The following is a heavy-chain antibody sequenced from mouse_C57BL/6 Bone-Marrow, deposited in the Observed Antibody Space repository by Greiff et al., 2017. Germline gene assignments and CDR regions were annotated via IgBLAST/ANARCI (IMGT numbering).Heavy chain of an antibody. J-gene: IGHJ4*01. CDR3: ARSHSNFYYYAMDY. Sequence: EVQLQQSGPELVKPGASVKIPCKASGYTFTDYNMDWVKQSHGKSLEWIGDINPNNGGTIYNQKFKGKATLTVDKSSSTAYMELRSLTSEDTAVYYCARSHSNFYYYAMDYWGQGTSVTVSS. V-gene: IGHV1-18*01. CDR1: GYTFTDYN. CDR2: INPNNGGT. D-gene: IGHD2-5*01.